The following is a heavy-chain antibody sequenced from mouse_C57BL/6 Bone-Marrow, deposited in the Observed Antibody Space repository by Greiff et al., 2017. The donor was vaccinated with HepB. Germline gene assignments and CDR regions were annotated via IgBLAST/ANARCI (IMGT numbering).Heavy chain of an antibody. Sequence: EVQLQQSGPELVKPGASVKISCKASGYTFTDYYMNWVKQSHGKSLEWIGDINPNNGGTSYNQKFKGKATLTVDKSSSTAYMELRSLTSEDSAVYYCARYYGYSHWYFDVWGTGTTVTVSS. CDR2: INPNNGGT. D-gene: IGHD2-2*01. CDR1: GYTFTDYY. V-gene: IGHV1-26*01. CDR3: ARYYGYSHWYFDV. J-gene: IGHJ1*03.